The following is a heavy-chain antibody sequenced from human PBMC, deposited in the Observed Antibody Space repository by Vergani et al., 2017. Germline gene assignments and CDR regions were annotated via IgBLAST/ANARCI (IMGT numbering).Heavy chain of an antibody. J-gene: IGHJ5*01. Sequence: EVQLLESGGDLVQPGGPLRLPFPASGSPFPTFALSWVPQAPGKGLEWVSTINTNGDYTRYGDSVKGRFTISRDNSKSTLYLQMNSLRAEDTAIYYCAKGGWNYWFDSWGQGTLVIVS. CDR2: INTNGDYT. V-gene: IGHV3-23*01. D-gene: IGHD1-1*01. CDR1: GSPFPTFA. CDR3: AKGGWNYWFDS.